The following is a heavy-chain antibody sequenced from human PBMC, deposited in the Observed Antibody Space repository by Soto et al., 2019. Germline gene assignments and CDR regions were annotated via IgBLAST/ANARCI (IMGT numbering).Heavy chain of an antibody. D-gene: IGHD1-1*01. CDR3: AKDESGPVGGHGNDAFDI. CDR1: GFTFTYYA. Sequence: GGSLRLSCAASGFTFTYYAMSWVRQAPGKGLEWVSAISGSGGSTSYADSVKGRFTISRDNSKNTVYLQMSSLRAEDTAVYYCAKDESGPVGGHGNDAFDIWGQGTMVNGSS. V-gene: IGHV3-23*01. J-gene: IGHJ3*02. CDR2: ISGSGGST.